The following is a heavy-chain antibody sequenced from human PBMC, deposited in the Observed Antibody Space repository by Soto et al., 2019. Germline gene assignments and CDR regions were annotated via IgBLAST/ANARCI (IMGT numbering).Heavy chain of an antibody. V-gene: IGHV1-8*01. J-gene: IGHJ4*02. CDR1: GYTFTSYD. CDR2: MNPNSGNT. D-gene: IGHD1-26*01. Sequence: QVQLVQSGAEVKKPGASVKVSCKASGYTFTSYDINWVRQATGQGLEWMGWMNPNSGNTGYAQKFQGRATMTRNTSIGTAYMELSSLRSEDTAVYYCASGNRNSGSYRFDCWGQGPLVTVSS. CDR3: ASGNRNSGSYRFDC.